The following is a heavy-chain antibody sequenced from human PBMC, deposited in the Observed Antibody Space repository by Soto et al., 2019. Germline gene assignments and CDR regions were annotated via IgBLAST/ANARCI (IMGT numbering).Heavy chain of an antibody. CDR1: GGSFSGYY. Sequence: SETLSLTCAVYGGSFSGYYWSWIRQPPGKGLEWIGEINHSGSTNYNPSLKSRVTISVDTSKNQFSLKLGSVTAADTAVYYCARGRGYSYAYRYFDYWGQGTLVTVSS. CDR2: INHSGST. D-gene: IGHD5-18*01. J-gene: IGHJ4*02. V-gene: IGHV4-34*01. CDR3: ARGRGYSYAYRYFDY.